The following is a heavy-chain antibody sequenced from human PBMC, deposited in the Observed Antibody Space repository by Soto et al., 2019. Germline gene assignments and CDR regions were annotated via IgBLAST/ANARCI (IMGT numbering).Heavy chain of an antibody. CDR3: GSLDGSRGPFYYMDF. D-gene: IGHD2-15*01. Sequence: GGSLRLSCAASGFTFSDYWMHWVRQDPGKGLVWVSRINSDGSSPTYADSVKGRFTISRDNAKNTLYLQMNSLRAEDTAVYYCGSLDGSRGPFYYMDFWGKGTTVTVSS. CDR1: GFTFSDYW. CDR2: INSDGSSP. J-gene: IGHJ6*03. V-gene: IGHV3-74*01.